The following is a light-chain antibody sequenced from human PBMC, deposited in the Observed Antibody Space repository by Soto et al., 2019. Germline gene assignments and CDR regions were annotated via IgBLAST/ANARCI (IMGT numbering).Light chain of an antibody. V-gene: IGKV3-15*01. CDR3: QQYSNWPPWT. J-gene: IGKJ2*02. CDR2: GAS. CDR1: QSVSSN. Sequence: EIVMTQSPATLSVSPGERATLSCRASQSVSSNLAWYQQKPGQAPRLLIYGASTRATGIPARFSGSGSGTEFTLTISSLQSEDFAVYYCQQYSNWPPWTFGQGNKLEIK.